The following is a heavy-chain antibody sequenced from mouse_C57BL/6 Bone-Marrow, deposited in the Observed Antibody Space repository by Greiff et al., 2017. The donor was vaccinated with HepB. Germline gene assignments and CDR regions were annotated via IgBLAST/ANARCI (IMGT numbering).Heavy chain of an antibody. V-gene: IGHV1-76*01. Sequence: QVQLQQSGAELVRPGASVKLSCKASGYTFTDYYINWVKQRPGQGLEWIARIYPGSGNTYYNEKFKGKATLTAEKSSSTAYMQLSSLTSEDSAVYFCARSVITTVVFDYWGQGTTLTVSS. CDR2: IYPGSGNT. CDR1: GYTFTDYY. J-gene: IGHJ2*01. D-gene: IGHD1-1*01. CDR3: ARSVITTVVFDY.